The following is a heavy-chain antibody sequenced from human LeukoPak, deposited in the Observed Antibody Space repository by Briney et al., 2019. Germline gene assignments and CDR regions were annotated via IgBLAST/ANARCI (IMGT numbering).Heavy chain of an antibody. V-gene: IGHV3-48*01. CDR1: GFTFSSYS. J-gene: IGHJ3*02. CDR2: ISSSSSTI. D-gene: IGHD1-26*01. Sequence: GGSLRLSCAASGFTFSSYSMNWVRQAPGKGLEWVSYISSSSSTIYYAGSVKGRFTISRDNAKNSLYLQMNSLRAEDTAVYYCARDWVGATTHHAFDIWGQGTMVTVSS. CDR3: ARDWVGATTHHAFDI.